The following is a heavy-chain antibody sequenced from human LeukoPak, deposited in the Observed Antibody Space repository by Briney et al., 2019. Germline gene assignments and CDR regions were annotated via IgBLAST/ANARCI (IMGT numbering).Heavy chain of an antibody. CDR3: ARAGYNWSQYYFDY. J-gene: IGHJ4*02. Sequence: ASVKVSCKASGYTFTGYYMHWVRQAPGQGLEWMGWINPNSGGTDYAQNFQGRVTMTRDTSISKAYMELSGLRSDDTAVYYCARAGYNWSQYYFDYWGQGTLVTVSS. CDR1: GYTFTGYY. CDR2: INPNSGGT. V-gene: IGHV1-2*02. D-gene: IGHD1-20*01.